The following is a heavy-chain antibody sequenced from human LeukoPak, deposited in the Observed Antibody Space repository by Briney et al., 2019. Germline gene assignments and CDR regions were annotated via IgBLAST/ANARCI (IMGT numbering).Heavy chain of an antibody. Sequence: ASVKVSCKASGYTFTSYDINWVRQATGQGLGWMGWMNPNSGNTGYAQKFQGRVTMTRNTSISTAYMELSSLRSEDTAVYYCARVKGIAAAGTPGYWGQGTLVTVSS. CDR3: ARVKGIAAAGTPGY. CDR2: MNPNSGNT. V-gene: IGHV1-8*01. CDR1: GYTFTSYD. J-gene: IGHJ4*02. D-gene: IGHD6-13*01.